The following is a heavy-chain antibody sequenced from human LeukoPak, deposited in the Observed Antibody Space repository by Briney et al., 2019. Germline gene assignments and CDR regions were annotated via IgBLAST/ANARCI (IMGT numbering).Heavy chain of an antibody. V-gene: IGHV3-13*04. CDR1: GFIFNRYD. CDR3: ARSPRGYSYGHIDY. D-gene: IGHD5-18*01. J-gene: IGHJ4*02. Sequence: GGSLRLSCAASGFIFNRYDMYWVRQPTGKGLEWVSGIGTAGDTYYPGSVKGRFTISRENARNSLYLQMNSLRAEDTAVYYCARSPRGYSYGHIDYWGQGTLVTVSS. CDR2: IGTAGDT.